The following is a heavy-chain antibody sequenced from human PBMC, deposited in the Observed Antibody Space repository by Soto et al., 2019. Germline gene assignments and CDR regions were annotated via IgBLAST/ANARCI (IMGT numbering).Heavy chain of an antibody. CDR2: ISYDSSNN. Sequence: VQLLESGGGLIQPGGSLSLSCAASGFTFSYGIHWLRQAPGKGSEWMAYISYDSSNNFFGNSVKCRFTLSRDNSKNTQFLQMNSLRAEDTAVYYCAKLVIGYCSGNTCDDYWGQGTLVAVSS. V-gene: IGHV3-30*18. J-gene: IGHJ4*02. CDR3: AKLVIGYCSGNTCDDY. CDR1: GFTFSYG. D-gene: IGHD2-15*01.